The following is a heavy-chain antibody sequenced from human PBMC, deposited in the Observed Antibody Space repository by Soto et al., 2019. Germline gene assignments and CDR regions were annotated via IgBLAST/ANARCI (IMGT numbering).Heavy chain of an antibody. V-gene: IGHV3-23*01. CDR2: ITRRGDYT. CDR3: AKVGSYYEQYDHWYFEL. J-gene: IGHJ2*01. D-gene: IGHD3-22*01. Sequence: EVQLLESGGGLVQPGGSLRLSCAASGFTFSSYAMTWVRQAPGKGLEWVSAITRRGDYTHYVDSVKGRFTISRDNSKNTLYLQMNSMRAVGTAVYYCAKVGSYYEQYDHWYFELWGRGTLVTVSS. CDR1: GFTFSSYA.